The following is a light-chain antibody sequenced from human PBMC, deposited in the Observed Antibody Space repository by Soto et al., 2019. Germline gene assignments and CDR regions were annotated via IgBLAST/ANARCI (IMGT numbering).Light chain of an antibody. J-gene: IGKJ4*01. CDR1: QESSND. CDR2: DRS. V-gene: IGKV1-16*02. Sequence: DIQMTQSPSSLSAAVGDRVTITCRASQESSNDLAWFQQNAGKPPKSLMYDRSSLQSGVPSKFSGSGSGTDFTLTISSLQPEDFATYYCQQYHNYPVTFGGGTKVEIK. CDR3: QQYHNYPVT.